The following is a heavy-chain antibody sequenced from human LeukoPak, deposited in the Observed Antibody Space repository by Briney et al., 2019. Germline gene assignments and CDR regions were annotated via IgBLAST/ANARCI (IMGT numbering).Heavy chain of an antibody. J-gene: IGHJ4*02. CDR1: GFTLSRYG. CDR2: IWYDGSNK. CDR3: ARDLDSSRRPFDY. V-gene: IGHV3-33*01. Sequence: GGSLRLSCAASGFTLSRYGMHWVRQAPGKGLEWVAVIWYDGSNKYYADSVKGRFTISRDNSKNTLYLQMNSLRAEDTAVYYCARDLDSSRRPFDYWGQGTLVAVSS. D-gene: IGHD3/OR15-3a*01.